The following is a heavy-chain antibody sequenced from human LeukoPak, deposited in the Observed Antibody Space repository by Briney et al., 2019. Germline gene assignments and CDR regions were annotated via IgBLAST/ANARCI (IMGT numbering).Heavy chain of an antibody. CDR1: GFTFSTYG. Sequence: GGSLRPSCAASGFTFSTYGMNWVRQAPGKGLEWVSGISGDAASTYYADSVKGRFTISRDNSEDTLFLQMNSLRADDTAVYYCSTSGKYWGQGTLVTVSS. J-gene: IGHJ4*02. D-gene: IGHD3-10*01. CDR3: STSGKY. V-gene: IGHV3-23*01. CDR2: ISGDAAST.